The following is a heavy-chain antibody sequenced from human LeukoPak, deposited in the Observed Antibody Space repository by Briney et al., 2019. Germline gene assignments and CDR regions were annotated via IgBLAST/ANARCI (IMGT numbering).Heavy chain of an antibody. Sequence: SQTLSLTCAVSGDSVSSKNGAWNWIRQSPSRGLEWLGRTYYRSKWYNDYAESMEGRMTISQDTSKNQYSLHLTSVTPADTAVYYCARDLGTTGWHTFDYWGQGTLVTVSS. CDR3: ARDLGTTGWHTFDY. D-gene: IGHD6-19*01. CDR1: GDSVSSKNGA. CDR2: TYYRSKWYN. V-gene: IGHV6-1*01. J-gene: IGHJ4*02.